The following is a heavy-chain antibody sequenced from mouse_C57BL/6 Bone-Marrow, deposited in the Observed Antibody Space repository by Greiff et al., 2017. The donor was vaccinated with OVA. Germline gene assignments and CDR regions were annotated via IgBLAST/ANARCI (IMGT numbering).Heavy chain of an antibody. D-gene: IGHD2-4*01. CDR3: ASVYYYYDASLFDY. Sequence: EVKLMESGGGLVKPGGSLKLSCAASGFTFSSYAMSWVRQTPEKRLEWVATISDGGSYTYYPDNVKGRFTISRDNAKNNLYLQMSHLKSEDTSMYYCASVYYYYDASLFDYWGQGTTLTVSS. J-gene: IGHJ2*01. CDR1: GFTFSSYA. V-gene: IGHV5-4*03. CDR2: ISDGGSYT.